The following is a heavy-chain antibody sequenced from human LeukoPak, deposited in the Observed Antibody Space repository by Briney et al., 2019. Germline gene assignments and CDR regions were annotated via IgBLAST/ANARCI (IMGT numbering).Heavy chain of an antibody. CDR2: IYYSGST. CDR1: GGSISTYY. J-gene: IGHJ3*02. CDR3: ARDPRLYDSSVYPALGAFDI. D-gene: IGHD3-22*01. V-gene: IGHV4-59*12. Sequence: SETLSLTCTVSGGSISTYYWSWIRQPPGKGLEWIGFIYYSGSTNYNPSLKSRVTISVDTSKNQFSLKLSSVTAADTAVYYCARDPRLYDSSVYPALGAFDIWGQGTKVTVSS.